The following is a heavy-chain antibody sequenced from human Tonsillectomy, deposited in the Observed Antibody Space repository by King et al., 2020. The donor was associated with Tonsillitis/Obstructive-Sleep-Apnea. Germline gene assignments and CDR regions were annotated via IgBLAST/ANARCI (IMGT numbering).Heavy chain of an antibody. D-gene: IGHD3-10*01. Sequence: VQLVESGGGLVQPGRSLRLSCAASGFTFDDYAMHWVRQAPGKGLEWVSGIRWNSGSIGYADSVKGRFTISRDNAKNSLYLQMNSLRAEDTALYYCAKDMSYWNSLPDYWGQGTLVTVSS. CDR1: GFTFDDYA. CDR3: AKDMSYWNSLPDY. V-gene: IGHV3-9*01. CDR2: IRWNSGSI. J-gene: IGHJ4*02.